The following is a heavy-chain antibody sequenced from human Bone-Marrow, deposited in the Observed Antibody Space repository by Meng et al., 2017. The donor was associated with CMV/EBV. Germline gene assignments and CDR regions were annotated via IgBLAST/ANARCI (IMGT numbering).Heavy chain of an antibody. CDR1: GYTFTGYY. Sequence: ASVKVSCKASGYTFTGYYMHWVRQAPGQGLEWMGWINPNSGGTNYAQKFQGRVTMTRDTSISTAYMELSRLRSDDTAVYYCAREGGSSPPPSFDYWGQGTLVTVSS. D-gene: IGHD6-6*01. J-gene: IGHJ4*02. V-gene: IGHV1-2*02. CDR3: AREGGSSPPPSFDY. CDR2: INPNSGGT.